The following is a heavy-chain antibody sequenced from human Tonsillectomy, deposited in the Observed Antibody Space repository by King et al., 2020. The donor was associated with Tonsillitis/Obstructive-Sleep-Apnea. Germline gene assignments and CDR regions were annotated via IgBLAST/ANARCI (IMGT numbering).Heavy chain of an antibody. CDR3: ARAPTYCSSTTCYSYYYFYMDV. Sequence: VQLVESGGGVVQPGTSLRLSCSASGFTFSSYAMHWVRQAPGKGLEWVAVMSYDGSSKYYADSVKGRFTISRDNSKNSLYLQMNSLRAEDTAVYYCARAPTYCSSTTCYSYYYFYMDVWGKGTTVTVSS. CDR1: GFTFSSYA. D-gene: IGHD2-2*02. J-gene: IGHJ6*03. CDR2: MSYDGSSK. V-gene: IGHV3-30*04.